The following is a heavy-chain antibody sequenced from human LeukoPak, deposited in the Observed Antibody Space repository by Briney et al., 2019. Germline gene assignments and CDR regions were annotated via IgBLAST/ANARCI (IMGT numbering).Heavy chain of an antibody. CDR1: GGTFSSYA. CDR2: IIPIFGIA. D-gene: IGHD3-22*01. V-gene: IGHV1-69*04. J-gene: IGHJ4*02. Sequence: ASVKVSCKASGGTFSSYAISWVRQAPGQGLEWMGRIIPIFGIANYAQKFQGRVTITADKSTSTAYMELSSLRSEDTAVYYCARSADYYDSSGYLYFDYWGQGTLVTVSS. CDR3: ARSADYYDSSGYLYFDY.